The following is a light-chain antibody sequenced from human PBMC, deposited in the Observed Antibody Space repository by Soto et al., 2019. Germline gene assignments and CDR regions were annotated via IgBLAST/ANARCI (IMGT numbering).Light chain of an antibody. CDR1: QSISSD. V-gene: IGKV1-39*01. CDR3: QHTYTVPWT. Sequence: DIQMTQSPSSLSASVGDRVTITCRAGQSISSDLNWYQQKPGKAPKLLIFAASSLQSGVPSRFSGSESGTDFTLTISSLQPVDFATYYCQHTYTVPWTFGQGTQVEIK. CDR2: AAS. J-gene: IGKJ1*01.